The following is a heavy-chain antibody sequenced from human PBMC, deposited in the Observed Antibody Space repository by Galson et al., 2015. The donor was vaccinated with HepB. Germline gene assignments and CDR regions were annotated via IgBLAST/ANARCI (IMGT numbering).Heavy chain of an antibody. CDR1: GGTFSSYT. J-gene: IGHJ4*02. CDR3: AKDQHGGIVVVPAAIGGFDY. V-gene: IGHV1-69*04. D-gene: IGHD2-2*02. CDR2: IIPILGIA. Sequence: SVKVSCKASGGTFSSYTISWVRQAPGQGLEWMGRIIPILGIANYAQKFQGRVTITADKSTSTAYMELSSLRSEDTAVYYCAKDQHGGIVVVPAAIGGFDYWGQGTLVTVSS.